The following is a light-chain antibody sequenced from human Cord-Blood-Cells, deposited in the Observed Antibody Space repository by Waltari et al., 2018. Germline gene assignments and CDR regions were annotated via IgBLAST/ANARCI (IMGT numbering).Light chain of an antibody. V-gene: IGLV2-18*02. Sequence: QSALTQPPSVPGPPGQSVTITCTGTTSEVGSFHRFSWYQQPPGTAPKLMIYEVSNRPSGVPDRFSGSKSGNTASLTISGLQAEDEADYYCSSYTSSSFVVFGGGTKLTVL. J-gene: IGLJ2*01. CDR1: TSEVGSFHR. CDR3: SSYTSSSFVV. CDR2: EVS.